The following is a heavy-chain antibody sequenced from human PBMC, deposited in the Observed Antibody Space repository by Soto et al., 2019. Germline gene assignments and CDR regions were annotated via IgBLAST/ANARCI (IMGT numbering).Heavy chain of an antibody. Sequence: SETLSLTCAVYGGSFSVYYWSWIRHPPGKGLEWIGEINHSGSTNYNPSLKSRVTISVDTSKNQFSLKLSSVTAADTAVYYCARGSYDSSGYYYGVYYYYYYGMDVWGQGTTVTVSS. CDR3: ARGSYDSSGYYYGVYYYYYYGMDV. V-gene: IGHV4-34*01. CDR2: INHSGST. CDR1: GGSFSVYY. J-gene: IGHJ6*02. D-gene: IGHD3-22*01.